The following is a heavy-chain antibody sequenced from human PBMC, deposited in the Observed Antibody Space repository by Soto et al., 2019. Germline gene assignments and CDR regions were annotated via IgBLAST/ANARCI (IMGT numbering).Heavy chain of an antibody. CDR3: ARDSQYHDILPRYYP. Sequence: ASVKVSCKASGYAFTWFNIHWVRQAAGQRLEWMGWSNAGNGNTKYSQNFQGRFTLTRDNAKSTLYMEMSSLRSDDTAVYYCARDSQYHDILPRYYPWGQGTLVTVSS. D-gene: IGHD3-9*01. CDR2: SNAGNGNT. V-gene: IGHV1-3*01. J-gene: IGHJ5*02. CDR1: GYAFTWFN.